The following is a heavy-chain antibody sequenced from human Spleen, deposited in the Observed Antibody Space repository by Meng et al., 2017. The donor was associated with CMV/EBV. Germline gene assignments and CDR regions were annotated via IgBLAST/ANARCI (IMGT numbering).Heavy chain of an antibody. Sequence: EVQLLESGGGLVQPGESLRLSCAASGFTFNNYAMAWVRQAPGKGLEYVSGITNSGDITNYVDSVKGRFTVSRDNSKSTLYLQMNSLRAADTAVYYCVKSGTIGWNWDFWGQGTLVTVSS. J-gene: IGHJ4*02. V-gene: IGHV3-23*01. D-gene: IGHD1-7*01. CDR1: GFTFNNYA. CDR2: ITNSGDIT. CDR3: VKSGTIGWNWDF.